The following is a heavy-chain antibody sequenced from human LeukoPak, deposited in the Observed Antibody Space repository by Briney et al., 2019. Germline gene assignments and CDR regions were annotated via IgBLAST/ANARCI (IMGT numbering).Heavy chain of an antibody. CDR2: ISGGAAST. J-gene: IGHJ3*02. V-gene: IGHV3-23*01. CDR1: GFTFSSYG. CDR3: ARDPTPNYDFWSGFGDDAFDI. Sequence: GGSLRLSCAASGFTFSSYGMNWVRQAPGKGLEWVSSISGGAASTDYVDSVKGRFTISRDNSKNTLYLQMNSLRAEDTAVYYCARDPTPNYDFWSGFGDDAFDIWGQGTMVIVS. D-gene: IGHD3-3*01.